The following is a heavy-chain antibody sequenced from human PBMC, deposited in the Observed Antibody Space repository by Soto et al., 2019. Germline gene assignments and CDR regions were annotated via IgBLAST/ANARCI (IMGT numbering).Heavy chain of an antibody. D-gene: IGHD4-17*01. V-gene: IGHV1-69*13. CDR3: ARTTVTTEYYYYGMDV. J-gene: IGHJ6*02. CDR1: GGTFSSYA. CDR2: IIPIFGTA. Sequence: SVKVSCKASGGTFSSYAISWVRQAPGQGLEWMGGIIPIFGTANYAQKFQGRVTITADESTSTAYMELSSLRSEDTAVYYCARTTVTTEYYYYGMDVWGQGTTVTVSS.